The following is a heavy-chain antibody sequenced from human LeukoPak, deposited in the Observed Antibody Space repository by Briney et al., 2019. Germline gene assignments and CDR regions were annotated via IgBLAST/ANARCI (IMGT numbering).Heavy chain of an antibody. CDR1: GGSFSGYY. CDR3: ATYNRNAYFDI. D-gene: IGHD1-14*01. V-gene: IGHV4-59*01. CDR2: IYYSGST. Sequence: SETLSLTCAVYGGSFSGYYWSWIRQPPGKGLEWIGYIYYSGSTNYNPSLKSRVTISVDTSKNQFSLKLSSVTAADTAVYYCATYNRNAYFDIWGQGTVVTVSS. J-gene: IGHJ3*02.